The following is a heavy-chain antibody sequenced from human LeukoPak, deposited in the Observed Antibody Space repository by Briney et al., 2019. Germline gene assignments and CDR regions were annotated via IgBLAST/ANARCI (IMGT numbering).Heavy chain of an antibody. J-gene: IGHJ4*02. CDR1: GGSISSYY. CDR2: IYYSGNT. V-gene: IGHV4-59*01. CDR3: ARVRYSSGWYPFDY. D-gene: IGHD6-19*01. Sequence: SETLPLTCTVSGGSISSYYWSWIRQPPGKGLEWIGYIYYSGNTNYNPSLKSRVTISVDTSKNQFSLKLSSVTAADTAVYYCARVRYSSGWYPFDYWGQGTLVTVSS.